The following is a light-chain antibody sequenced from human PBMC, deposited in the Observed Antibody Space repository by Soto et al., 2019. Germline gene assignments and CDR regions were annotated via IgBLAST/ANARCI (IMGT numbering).Light chain of an antibody. V-gene: IGLV2-14*01. J-gene: IGLJ3*02. CDR3: SSYTSSSTWA. CDR2: DVS. CDR1: SSDVGGYNY. Sequence: QSVLTQPASVYGSPGQSITISCTGTSSDVGGYNYVSWYQQHPGKAPKLMIYDVSNRPSGVSNRFSGSKSGNTASLTISGLQAEDEADYYCSSYTSSSTWAFGGGTKLTVL.